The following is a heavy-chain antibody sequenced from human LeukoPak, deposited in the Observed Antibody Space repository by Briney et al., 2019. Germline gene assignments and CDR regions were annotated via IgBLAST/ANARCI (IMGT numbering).Heavy chain of an antibody. CDR2: INWNGGST. CDR1: GFTFSSYE. D-gene: IGHD6-6*01. J-gene: IGHJ6*03. CDR3: ARGYNSSSVYYYYYYMDV. Sequence: PGGSLRLSCAASGFTFSSYEMNWVRQAPGKGLEWVSGINWNGGSTGYADSVKGRFTISRDSAKNSLYLQMNSLRAEDTALYYCARGYNSSSVYYYYYYMDVWGEGTTVTISS. V-gene: IGHV3-20*04.